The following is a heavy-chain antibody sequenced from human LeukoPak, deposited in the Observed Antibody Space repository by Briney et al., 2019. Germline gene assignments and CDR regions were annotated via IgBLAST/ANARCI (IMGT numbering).Heavy chain of an antibody. D-gene: IGHD2-15*01. J-gene: IGHJ4*02. Sequence: PGGSLRLSCAASGFTFDDYTMYWVRQPPGKGLEWVSLLTWNADRTYYADSVKGRFTISRDNSKNSLYLQMNSLKIEDTALYYCARDIAVAAMGGAFDYWGQGTLVTVSS. CDR3: ARDIAVAAMGGAFDY. CDR1: GFTFDDYT. CDR2: LTWNADRT. V-gene: IGHV3-43*01.